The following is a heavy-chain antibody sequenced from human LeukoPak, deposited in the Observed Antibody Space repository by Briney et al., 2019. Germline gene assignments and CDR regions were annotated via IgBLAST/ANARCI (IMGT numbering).Heavy chain of an antibody. Sequence: NSAETLSLTCAVSGYSISSGFYWGWLRPPPGEGLEWIGSIYHTGSPYYTPSLKSRLTISVDTSKNLFSLELSSLTAGDRAVYYFARDAQTYYYHSSGYYFEYWGQGSLLTVSS. J-gene: IGHJ4*02. V-gene: IGHV4-38-2*02. CDR2: IYHTGSP. D-gene: IGHD3-22*01. CDR3: ARDAQTYYYHSSGYYFEY. CDR1: GYSISSGFY.